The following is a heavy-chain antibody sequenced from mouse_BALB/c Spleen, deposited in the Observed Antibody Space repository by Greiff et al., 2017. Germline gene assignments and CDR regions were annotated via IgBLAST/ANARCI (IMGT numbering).Heavy chain of an antibody. D-gene: IGHD2-14*01. CDR2: IDPETGGT. J-gene: IGHJ1*01. CDR1: GYTFTDYE. V-gene: IGHV1-15*01. Sequence: QVQLKQSGAELVRPGASVTLSCKASGYTFTDYEMHWVKQTPVHGLEWIGAIDPETGGTAYNQKFKGKATLTADKSSSTAYMELRSLTSEDSAVYYCTRGGVRPYWYFDVWGAGTTVTVSS. CDR3: TRGGVRPYWYFDV.